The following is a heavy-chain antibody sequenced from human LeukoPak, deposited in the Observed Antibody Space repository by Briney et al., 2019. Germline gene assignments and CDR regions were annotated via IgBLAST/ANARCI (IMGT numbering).Heavy chain of an antibody. Sequence: GGSLRRSCAASGFTLCNYAMSWVPPAPGRGVEWVSSIDASGGATYSPHPVKGRFPISRDNSKNTFYLQMNRLRAEDTAVYSCAKGSGSGWYGWFAPWGQGTLVTVSS. D-gene: IGHD6-19*01. CDR2: IDASGGAT. V-gene: IGHV3-23*01. J-gene: IGHJ5*02. CDR1: GFTLCNYA. CDR3: AKGSGSGWYGWFAP.